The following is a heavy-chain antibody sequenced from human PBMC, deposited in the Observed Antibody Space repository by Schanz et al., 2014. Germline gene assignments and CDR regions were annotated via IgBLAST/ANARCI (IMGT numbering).Heavy chain of an antibody. D-gene: IGHD2-15*01. CDR3: ARGRGCTGGSCYSWFDL. Sequence: QVHLVQSGPGVKEPGASVKVSCEASRYTFNTYGLNWVRQAPGQGLEWMGWISAYTNNTNYAQKVQGRVTMTRNTSISTAYMELSSLRSEDTAVYYCARGRGCTGGSCYSWFDLWGQGTLVTVSS. V-gene: IGHV1-18*01. J-gene: IGHJ5*02. CDR2: ISAYTNNT. CDR1: RYTFNTYG.